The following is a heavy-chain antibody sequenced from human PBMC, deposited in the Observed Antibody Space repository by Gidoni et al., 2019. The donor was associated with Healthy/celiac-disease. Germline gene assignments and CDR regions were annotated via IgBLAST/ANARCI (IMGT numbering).Heavy chain of an antibody. V-gene: IGHV4-34*01. CDR3: ARLCLPSNSGSYYNPLDY. CDR1: GGSFSGYY. CDR2: INHSGIT. Sequence: QVQLQQWGAGLLKPSATLSLPCAVYGGSFSGYYWSWIRQPPGKGLEWIGEINHSGITNYNPSLKSRVTISVDTSKNQFSLKLSSVTAADTAVYYCARLCLPSNSGSYYNPLDYWGQGTLVNVSS. D-gene: IGHD3-10*01. J-gene: IGHJ4*02.